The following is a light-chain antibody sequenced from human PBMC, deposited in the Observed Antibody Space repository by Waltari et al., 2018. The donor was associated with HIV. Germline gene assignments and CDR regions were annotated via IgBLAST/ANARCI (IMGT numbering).Light chain of an antibody. J-gene: IGLJ3*02. CDR2: EDN. CDR1: SGSIASNY. CDR3: QSYDSSYWV. Sequence: NFMLTQPHSVSESPGKTVTISCTRSSGSIASNYVQWDQQRPGSAPTTVIYEDNQRSSGVPDRFSGSIDSSSNSASLTISGLKTEDEADYYCQSYDSSYWVFGGGTKLAVL. V-gene: IGLV6-57*03.